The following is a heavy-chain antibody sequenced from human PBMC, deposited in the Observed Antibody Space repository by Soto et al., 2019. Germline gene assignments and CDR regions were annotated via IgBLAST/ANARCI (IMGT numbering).Heavy chain of an antibody. D-gene: IGHD3-16*01. CDR2: LIPFFGTA. V-gene: IGHV1-69*13. Sequence: AASVKVSCKASGGTFSSYAISWVRQAPGQGLEWMGGLIPFFGTANYAQKFQGRVTITPDESTSTAYMELSSPRSEDTAVDHCARDPRPSPADQSAVGGVSGLDYYYYGMDVWGQGTTVTVSS. CDR1: GGTFSSYA. CDR3: ARDPRPSPADQSAVGGVSGLDYYYYGMDV. J-gene: IGHJ6*02.